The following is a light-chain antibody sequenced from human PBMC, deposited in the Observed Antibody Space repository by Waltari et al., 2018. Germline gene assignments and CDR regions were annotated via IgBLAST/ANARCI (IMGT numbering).Light chain of an antibody. J-gene: IGLJ1*01. CDR2: YDS. Sequence: SYLLTQPPSVSVAPGETATITCGGNNIESKSVQWYRQRPGQAPVLVISYDSDRPSGIPERFSGSNSGNTATLTISRVEAGDEADYYCQVWDANNDPGVFGTGTEVTVL. V-gene: IGLV3-21*01. CDR3: QVWDANNDPGV. CDR1: NIESKS.